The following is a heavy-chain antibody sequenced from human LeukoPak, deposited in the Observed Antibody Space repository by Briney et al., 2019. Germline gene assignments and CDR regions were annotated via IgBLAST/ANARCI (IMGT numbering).Heavy chain of an antibody. D-gene: IGHD6-13*01. CDR3: ARQHSSSWSDWFDP. CDR2: IYYSGST. V-gene: IGHV4-39*01. J-gene: IGHJ5*02. Sequence: SETLSLTCTVSGGSISSSSYYWGWIRQPPGKGLEWIGSIYYSGSTYYNPSLKSRVTISVDTSKNQCSLKLSSVTAADTAVYYCARQHSSSWSDWFDPWGQGTLVTVSS. CDR1: GGSISSSSYY.